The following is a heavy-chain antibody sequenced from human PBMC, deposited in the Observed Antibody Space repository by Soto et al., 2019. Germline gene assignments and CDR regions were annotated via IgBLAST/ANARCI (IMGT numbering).Heavy chain of an antibody. CDR2: INPNSGGT. D-gene: IGHD1-26*01. CDR3: AREGGDSGSYYFDY. J-gene: IGHJ4*02. Sequence: ASVKVSCKASGYTFTGCYMHWVRQAPGQGLEWMGWINPNSGGTNYAQKFQGWVTMTRDTSISTAYMELSRLRSDDTAVYYCAREGGDSGSYYFDYWGQGTLVTVSS. V-gene: IGHV1-2*04. CDR1: GYTFTGCY.